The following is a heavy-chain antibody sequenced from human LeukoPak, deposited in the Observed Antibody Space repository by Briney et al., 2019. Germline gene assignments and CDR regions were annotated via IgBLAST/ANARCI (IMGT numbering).Heavy chain of an antibody. CDR1: GYRFTNYW. D-gene: IGHD1-26*01. J-gene: IGHJ4*02. Sequence: GESLKISCKGSGYRFTNYWIGWVRQMPGKGLEWMGIIYPGDSETRYSPSFPGQVTISADKSISTAYLQWSSLKASDTAMYYCARRRDLYSGSYYPFDYWGQGTLVTVSS. CDR3: ARRRDLYSGSYYPFDY. CDR2: IYPGDSET. V-gene: IGHV5-51*01.